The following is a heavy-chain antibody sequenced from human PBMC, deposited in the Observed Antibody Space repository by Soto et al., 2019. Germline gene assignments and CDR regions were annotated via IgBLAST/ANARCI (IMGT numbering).Heavy chain of an antibody. CDR1: GDTFSSYA. Sequence: GASVKVSCKASGDTFSSYAISWVRQAPGKGLEWMGKIIPTFGRTNYAPKFQGRLTISADDSTSTAYMELTSLEPDDTAVYYCARDPLSSFAMDVWGQGTTVTVS. J-gene: IGHJ6*02. V-gene: IGHV1-69*13. CDR2: IIPTFGRT. CDR3: ARDPLSSFAMDV. D-gene: IGHD3-10*02.